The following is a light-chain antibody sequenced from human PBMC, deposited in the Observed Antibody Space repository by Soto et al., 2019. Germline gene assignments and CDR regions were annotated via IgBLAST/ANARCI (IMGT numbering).Light chain of an antibody. Sequence: DIQMTQSPSTLSASVGDRVTITCRASQGISSYLAWYQQKPGKAPKLLICAASTLQSGVPSRFSGSGSRTDFTLTISSLQPEDFATYYCQQLNSYPTTSGRATRPEIK. CDR2: AAS. CDR1: QGISSY. J-gene: IGKJ5*01. V-gene: IGKV1-9*01. CDR3: QQLNSYPTT.